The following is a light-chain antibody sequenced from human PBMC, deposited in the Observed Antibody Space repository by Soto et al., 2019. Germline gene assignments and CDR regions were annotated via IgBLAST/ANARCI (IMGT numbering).Light chain of an antibody. Sequence: DIVLTQSPDSLAESLDVRATIGCRSSQTLLWKSNKKSYLAWYQQRPGQPPKLLISWASTRESGVPDRFTGSGSGTEFTLTISSLQTEDVAVYYSQQHYSETPTFGQGTKV. CDR1: QTLLWKSNKKSY. CDR3: QQHYSETPT. V-gene: IGKV4-1*01. CDR2: WAS. J-gene: IGKJ1*01.